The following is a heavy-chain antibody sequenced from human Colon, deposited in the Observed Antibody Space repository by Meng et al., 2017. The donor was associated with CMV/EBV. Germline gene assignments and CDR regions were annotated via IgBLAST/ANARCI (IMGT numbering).Heavy chain of an antibody. D-gene: IGHD5-24*01. CDR1: GGSISSSSYY. CDR3: ARGMRMDYYYGMDV. Sequence: GSLRLSCSVSGGSISSSSYYWGWIRQPPGKGLEWIGTMYYTGSTYYNPSLKSRVTMSLDRSKNQLSLKLSSLTAADTAVYYCARGMRMDYYYGMDVWGQGTTVTVSS. CDR2: MYYTGST. V-gene: IGHV4-39*07. J-gene: IGHJ6*02.